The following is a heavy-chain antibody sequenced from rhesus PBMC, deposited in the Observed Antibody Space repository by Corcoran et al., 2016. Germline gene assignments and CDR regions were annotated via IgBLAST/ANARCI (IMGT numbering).Heavy chain of an antibody. CDR1: GGSISSSNW. Sequence: QVQLQESGPAVVKPSETLSLTCAVSGGSISSSNWWSWIRQSPGKGLEWIGGIYGSGGSTEYNPSLKCRGTIAIDRSKNKFSLKLSSVTAAGTDVYYCARRGSGWTRDYWGQGVLVTVSS. V-gene: IGHV4-93*02. CDR3: ARRGSGWTRDY. J-gene: IGHJ4*01. CDR2: IYGSGGST. D-gene: IGHD6-31*01.